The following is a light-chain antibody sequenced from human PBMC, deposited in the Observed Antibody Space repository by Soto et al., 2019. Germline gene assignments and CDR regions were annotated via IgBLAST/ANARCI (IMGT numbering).Light chain of an antibody. V-gene: IGKV3-11*01. CDR3: QQRTYWPIT. Sequence: EIVLTQSPATLSLSPGERATLSCRASQSVSNYLAWYQHKPGQAPRLLIYHASSRATGIPARFSGSGYGTDFTLTISSLEPEDFAVYYCQQRTYWPITFGQGTRLEIK. CDR2: HAS. J-gene: IGKJ5*01. CDR1: QSVSNY.